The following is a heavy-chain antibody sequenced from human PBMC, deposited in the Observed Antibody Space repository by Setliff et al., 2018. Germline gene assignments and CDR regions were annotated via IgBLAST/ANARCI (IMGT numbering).Heavy chain of an antibody. Sequence: LSLTCAVYGGSFSGYYWSWIRQPPGKGLEWIGEINHSGSTNYNPSLKSRVTISVDTSKNQFSLKLRSVTAADTALYYCARGPLPPNSSSWYLNYWGQGTLVTVSS. V-gene: IGHV4-34*01. J-gene: IGHJ4*02. CDR1: GGSFSGYY. CDR3: ARGPLPPNSSSWYLNY. D-gene: IGHD6-13*01. CDR2: INHSGST.